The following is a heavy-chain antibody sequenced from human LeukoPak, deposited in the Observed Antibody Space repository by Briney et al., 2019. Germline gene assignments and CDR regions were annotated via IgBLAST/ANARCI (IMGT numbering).Heavy chain of an antibody. V-gene: IGHV1-2*04. D-gene: IGHD2-2*01. J-gene: IGHJ4*02. CDR2: INPNSGGT. CDR1: GYTFTGYY. Sequence: GASVKVSCKASGYTFTGYYMHWVRQAPGQGLEWMGWINPNSGGTNYAQKFQGWVTMTRDTSISTAYMELSRLRSDDTAVYYCARGPYIVVVPAAMPDYWGQGTLVTVSS. CDR3: ARGPYIVVVPAAMPDY.